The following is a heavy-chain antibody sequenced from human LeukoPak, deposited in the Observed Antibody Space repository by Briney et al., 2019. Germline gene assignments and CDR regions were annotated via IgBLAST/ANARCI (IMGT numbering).Heavy chain of an antibody. J-gene: IGHJ4*02. CDR1: GFTFSSYA. D-gene: IGHD3-22*01. Sequence: GRSLRLSCAASGFTFSSYAMHWVRQAPGKGLEWVAVISYDGSNKYYADSVKGRLTISRDNSKNTLNLQMNSLIADGRAVYYCASLSGLGSGYLRVTDYWGQGTLVTVSS. CDR2: ISYDGSNK. V-gene: IGHV3-30*04. CDR3: ASLSGLGSGYLRVTDY.